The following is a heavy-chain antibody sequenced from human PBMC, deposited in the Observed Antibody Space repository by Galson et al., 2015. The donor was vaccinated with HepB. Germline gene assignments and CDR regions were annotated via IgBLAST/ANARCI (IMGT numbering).Heavy chain of an antibody. V-gene: IGHV1-69*04. CDR2: IIPILGIA. D-gene: IGHD2-8*01. CDR1: GGTFSSYA. J-gene: IGHJ3*02. Sequence: SVKVSCKASGGTFSSYAISWVRQAPGQGLEWMGRIIPILGIANYAQKFQGRVTITADKSTGTAYMELSSLRSEDTAVYYCARDGGPNCTNGVCYTTHDAFDIWGQGTMVTVSS. CDR3: ARDGGPNCTNGVCYTTHDAFDI.